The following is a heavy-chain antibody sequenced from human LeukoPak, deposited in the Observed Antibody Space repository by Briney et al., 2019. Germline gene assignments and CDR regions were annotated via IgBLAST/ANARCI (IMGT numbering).Heavy chain of an antibody. J-gene: IGHJ4*02. CDR1: GYSFTTYW. D-gene: IGHD1/OR15-1a*01. CDR2: IFPGDSDT. V-gene: IGHV5-51*01. Sequence: GESLQISCQGSGYSFTTYWIGWVRQMPGKGLEWIGIIFPGDSDTTYSPSLQGQVTISADKSINTAYLQWSSLRASDTAMYYCATSESQTKFDYWGQGTLVTVSS. CDR3: ATSESQTKFDY.